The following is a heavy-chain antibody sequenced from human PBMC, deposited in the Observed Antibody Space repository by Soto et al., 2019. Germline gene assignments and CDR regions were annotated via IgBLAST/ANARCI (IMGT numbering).Heavy chain of an antibody. CDR2: ISSSSAAI. CDR3: ARDQSSARAIFYYMDV. D-gene: IGHD2-2*02. V-gene: IGHV3-48*02. CDR1: GFTLTNYA. J-gene: IGHJ6*03. Sequence: EVQLVESGGGLVQPGGSLSLSCTASGFTLTNYAMNWVRHAPGKGLEWVSYISSSSAAIFYADSVKGPFTISGDNAKNPLYRLMNSLREEDTAVYYCARDQSSARAIFYYMDVWGRGNTVSGSS.